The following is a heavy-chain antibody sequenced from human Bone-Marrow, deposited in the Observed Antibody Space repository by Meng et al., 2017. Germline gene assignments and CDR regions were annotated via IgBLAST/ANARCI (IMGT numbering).Heavy chain of an antibody. CDR2: IYSGGST. V-gene: IGHV3-53*04. D-gene: IGHD5-18*01. CDR3: ARGLVDTATIYYFDY. Sequence: LSLTCAASGFTLSGYAMHWVRQAPGKGLEWVSVIYSGGSTYYADSVKGRSTISRHNSKNTLYLQMNSLRAEDTAVYYCARGLVDTATIYYFDYWGQGTLVTVSS. J-gene: IGHJ4*02. CDR1: GFTLSGYA.